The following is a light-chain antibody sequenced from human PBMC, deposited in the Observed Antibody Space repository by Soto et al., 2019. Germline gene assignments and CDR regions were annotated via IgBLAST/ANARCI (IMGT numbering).Light chain of an antibody. J-gene: IGKJ1*01. CDR3: QQYYSTRT. Sequence: DIVMTQSPDSLAVSLGERATINCKSSQSVLYSSNNMNYLAWYQQKPGQPPKLLIYWASTRESGVPDRFSGSGSGTHFTLTISSLQAEDVAVYYCQQYYSTRTFGQGTKVEIK. CDR1: QSVLYSSNNMNY. CDR2: WAS. V-gene: IGKV4-1*01.